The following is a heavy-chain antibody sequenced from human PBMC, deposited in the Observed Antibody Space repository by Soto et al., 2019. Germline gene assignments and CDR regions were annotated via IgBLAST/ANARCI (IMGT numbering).Heavy chain of an antibody. Sequence: SETLSLTCAVYGGSFSGYYWSWIRQPPGKGLEWIGEINHSGSTNYNPSLKSRVTISVDTSMDQFSLRLASMTAADTAVYYCAKMGDDHGRSYFDSWGQGLLVTVSS. CDR2: INHSGST. V-gene: IGHV4-34*01. CDR3: AKMGDDHGRSYFDS. J-gene: IGHJ4*02. CDR1: GGSFSGYY. D-gene: IGHD1-26*01.